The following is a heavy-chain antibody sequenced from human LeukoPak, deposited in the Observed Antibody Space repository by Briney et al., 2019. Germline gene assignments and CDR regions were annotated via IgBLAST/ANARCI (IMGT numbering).Heavy chain of an antibody. CDR3: ARADFIDAGPYLIGP. J-gene: IGHJ5*02. V-gene: IGHV1-2*02. CDR1: GYSFTDYY. Sequence: ASVKVSCKTSGYSFTDYYIHWVRQAPGQGLEWMGWINTKTGRTSSARKFQGRVAMTRDPSIATVYMDMAWLTSDDTAIYFCARADFIDAGPYLIGPWGQGTLVTVSS. D-gene: IGHD3-3*01. CDR2: INTKTGRT.